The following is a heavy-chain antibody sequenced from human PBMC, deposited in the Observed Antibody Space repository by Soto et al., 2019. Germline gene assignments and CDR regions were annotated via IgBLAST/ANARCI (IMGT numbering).Heavy chain of an antibody. CDR2: IRDSDSGGST. CDR1: GFTFSNSA. Sequence: EVHLLESGGGLVQPGGSLRLSCAASGFTFSNSAMTWVRQAPAKGLEWGSTIRDSDSGGSTFYANSVKGRFTISRDDSTNTLYLQKSSLRAEDTAMYYCAKVRVGIDVDFDYWGQGALVTVSS. J-gene: IGHJ4*02. D-gene: IGHD2-21*01. V-gene: IGHV3-23*01. CDR3: AKVRVGIDVDFDY.